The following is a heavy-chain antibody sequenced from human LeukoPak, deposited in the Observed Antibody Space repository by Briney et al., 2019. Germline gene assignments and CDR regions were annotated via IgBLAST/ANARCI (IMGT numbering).Heavy chain of an antibody. D-gene: IGHD3-10*01. Sequence: PSETQSLTCTVSGGSVSDSSFYWGWIRQPPGRGLEWIGSLYNSGSTNYNPSLRSRVTISVDTSKNQVSLKLSSVTAADMAVYYCARRYPGSSYSYDYWGQGALVIVSS. J-gene: IGHJ4*02. CDR3: ARRYPGSSYSYDY. CDR1: GGSVSDSSFY. V-gene: IGHV4-39*01. CDR2: LYNSGST.